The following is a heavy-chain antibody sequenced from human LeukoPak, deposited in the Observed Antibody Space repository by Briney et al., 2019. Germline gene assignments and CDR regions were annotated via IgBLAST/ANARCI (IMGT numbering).Heavy chain of an antibody. V-gene: IGHV3-21*01. J-gene: IGHJ6*03. Sequence: GGSLRLSCAASGFTFSSYSMNWVRQAPGKGLEWVSSISSSSSYIYYADSVEGRFTISRDNAKNSLYLQMNSLRAEDTAVYCCARGGEDIVVVPAAMGYYYYYMDVWGKGTTVTVSS. CDR2: ISSSSSYI. D-gene: IGHD2-2*01. CDR3: ARGGEDIVVVPAAMGYYYYYMDV. CDR1: GFTFSSYS.